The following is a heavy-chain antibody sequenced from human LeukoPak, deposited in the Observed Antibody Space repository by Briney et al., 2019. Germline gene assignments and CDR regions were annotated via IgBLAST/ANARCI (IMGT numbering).Heavy chain of an antibody. J-gene: IGHJ4*02. D-gene: IGHD6-19*01. CDR3: AKQDIRSSAWYD. V-gene: IGHV3-23*01. CDR1: GFTFSSYA. Sequence: GGSLRLSCAASGFTFSSYAMSWVRQAPGQGLEWVSAISDSGGDTYYADSMKGRFTISRDNSKNTLYLQMNSLRAEDTAVYYCAKQDIRSSAWYDWGQVTLVTVSS. CDR2: ISDSGGDT.